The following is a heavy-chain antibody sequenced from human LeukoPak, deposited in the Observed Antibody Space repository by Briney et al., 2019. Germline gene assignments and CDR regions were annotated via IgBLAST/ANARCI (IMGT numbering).Heavy chain of an antibody. Sequence: GRSLRLSCAASGFTFDDYAMHWVRQAPGKGLEWVSGISWNSGSIGYADSVKGRFTISRDNAKNSLYLQMNSLRAEDTALYYCARGHTILGFDPWGQGTLVTVSS. V-gene: IGHV3-9*01. CDR1: GFTFDDYA. J-gene: IGHJ5*02. CDR3: ARGHTILGFDP. CDR2: ISWNSGSI. D-gene: IGHD3-3*01.